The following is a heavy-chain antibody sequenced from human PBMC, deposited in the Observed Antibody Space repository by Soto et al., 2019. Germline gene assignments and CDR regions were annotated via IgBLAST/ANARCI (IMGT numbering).Heavy chain of an antibody. CDR2: IIPILGIA. CDR3: ARGSRPPVCSITSGPPPYMDV. Sequence: GASVKVSCKASGGTFSSYTISWVRQAPGQGLEWMGRIIPILGIANYAQKFQGRVTITADKSTSTAYMELSSLRSEDTAVYYCARGSRPPVCSITSGPPPYMDVWGKGTTVTVS. CDR1: GGTFSSYT. J-gene: IGHJ6*03. D-gene: IGHD2-2*01. V-gene: IGHV1-69*02.